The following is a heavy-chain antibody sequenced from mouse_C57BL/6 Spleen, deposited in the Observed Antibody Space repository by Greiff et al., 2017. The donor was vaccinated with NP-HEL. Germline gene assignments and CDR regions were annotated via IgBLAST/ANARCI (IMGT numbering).Heavy chain of an antibody. V-gene: IGHV1-42*01. J-gene: IGHJ2*01. CDR2: INPSTGGT. CDR3: ARSEVIFLKRGYFDY. Sequence: VQLQQSGPELVKPGASVKISCKASGYSFTGYYMNWVKQSPEKSLEWIGEINPSTGGTTYNQKFKAKATLTVDKSSSTAYMQLKSLTSEDSAVYYGARSEVIFLKRGYFDYWGQGTTLTVSS. CDR1: GYSFTGYY.